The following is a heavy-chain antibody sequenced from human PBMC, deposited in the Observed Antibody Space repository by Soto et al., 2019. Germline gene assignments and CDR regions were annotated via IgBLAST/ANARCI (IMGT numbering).Heavy chain of an antibody. CDR2: ISWNSGSI. D-gene: IGHD2-8*01. CDR3: AMNGGAGN. V-gene: IGHV3-9*01. J-gene: IGHJ4*02. Sequence: EVQLVESGGGLVQPGRSLRLSCAASGFTFDDYAMHWVRQAPGKGLEWVSGISWNSGSIGYADSVKGRFTISRDNAKNSLYLQTNSLRAESTALYYCAMNGGAGNWGQGTLVTVSS. CDR1: GFTFDDYA.